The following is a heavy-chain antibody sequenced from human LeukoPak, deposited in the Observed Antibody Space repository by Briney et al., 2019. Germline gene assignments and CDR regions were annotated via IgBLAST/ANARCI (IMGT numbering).Heavy chain of an antibody. D-gene: IGHD6-13*01. Sequence: SVKVSCKASGGTFSSYAISWVRQAPGQGLEWMGGIIPIFGAANYAQKFQGRVTITADKSTSTAYMELSSLRSEDTAVYYCARDGGIAAAGNAFDIWGQGTMVTVSS. J-gene: IGHJ3*02. V-gene: IGHV1-69*06. CDR3: ARDGGIAAAGNAFDI. CDR1: GGTFSSYA. CDR2: IIPIFGAA.